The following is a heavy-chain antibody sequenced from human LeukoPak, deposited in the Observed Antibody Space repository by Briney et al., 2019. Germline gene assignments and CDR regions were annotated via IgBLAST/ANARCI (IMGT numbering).Heavy chain of an antibody. CDR2: IYYSGST. V-gene: IGHV4-59*08. Sequence: SETLSLTCTVAGRSISSYYLSWIRQPPGKGLEWIGYIYYSGSTNYNPSLKSRVTISVDTSKNQFSLKLSSVTAADTAVYYCARHLGAEQTDFDYWGQGTLVTVSS. CDR1: GRSISSYY. J-gene: IGHJ4*02. CDR3: ARHLGAEQTDFDY. D-gene: IGHD1-26*01.